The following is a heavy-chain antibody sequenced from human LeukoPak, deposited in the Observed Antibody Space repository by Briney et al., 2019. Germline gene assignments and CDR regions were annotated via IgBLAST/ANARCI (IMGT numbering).Heavy chain of an antibody. CDR3: TRGPIQLWIHNAMDV. V-gene: IGHV3-49*04. D-gene: IGHD5-18*01. J-gene: IGHJ6*02. Sequence: GGSLRLSCTTSGFMFADHAMSWVRQAPGKGLEWVGFIRSKAYGGTTEYAASVKGRFTISRDDYQSIVYLQMNSLQTEATALYYCTRGPIQLWIHNAMDVWGQGTTVTVSS. CDR2: IRSKAYGGTT. CDR1: GFMFADHA.